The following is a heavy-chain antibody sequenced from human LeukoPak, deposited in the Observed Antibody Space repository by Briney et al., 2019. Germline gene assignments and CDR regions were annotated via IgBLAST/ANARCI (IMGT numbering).Heavy chain of an antibody. CDR2: IWYDGGNK. V-gene: IGHV3-33*01. CDR3: ARDPDYGSGRIDRY. Sequence: GGSLRLSCAASGFTFSSYGMHWVRQAPGKGLEWVAVIWYDGGNKYYADSVKGRFTISRDNSKNTLYLQMNSLRAEDTAVYYCARDPDYGSGRIDRYWGQGTLVTVSS. CDR1: GFTFSSYG. J-gene: IGHJ4*02. D-gene: IGHD3-10*01.